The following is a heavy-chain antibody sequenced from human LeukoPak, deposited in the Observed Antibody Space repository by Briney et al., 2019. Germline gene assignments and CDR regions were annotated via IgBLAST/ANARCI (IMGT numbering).Heavy chain of an antibody. CDR3: ARVGRLGTIFGVGDYYMDV. CDR2: INWNGGST. V-gene: IGHV3-20*04. D-gene: IGHD3-3*01. Sequence: GGSLRLSCAASGFTFDDYGMSWVRQAPGKGLEWVSGINWNGGSTGYADSVKGRFAISRDNAKNSLYLQMNSLRAEDTAWYYCARVGRLGTIFGVGDYYMDVWGKGTTVTVSS. CDR1: GFTFDDYG. J-gene: IGHJ6*03.